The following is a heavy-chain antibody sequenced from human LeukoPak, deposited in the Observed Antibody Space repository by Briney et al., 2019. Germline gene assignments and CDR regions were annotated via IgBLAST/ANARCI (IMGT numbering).Heavy chain of an antibody. Sequence: PSETLSLTCTVSGGSISSYYWSWIRQPPGKGVEWIGYIYYSGSTNYNPSLKSRVTISVDTSKNQCSLKLSSVTAADTAVYYCARSTPYYWYFDLWGRGTLVTVSS. J-gene: IGHJ2*01. D-gene: IGHD5/OR15-5a*01. V-gene: IGHV4-59*01. CDR2: IYYSGST. CDR3: ARSTPYYWYFDL. CDR1: GGSISSYY.